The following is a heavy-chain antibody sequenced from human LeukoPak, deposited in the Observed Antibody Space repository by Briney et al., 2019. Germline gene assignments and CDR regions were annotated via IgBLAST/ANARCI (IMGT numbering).Heavy chain of an antibody. CDR1: GGTFSSYA. V-gene: IGHV1-69*13. D-gene: IGHD3-10*01. CDR3: ARGQPKFGELFAPLDY. J-gene: IGHJ4*02. CDR2: IIPIFGTA. Sequence: SVKVSCKASGGTFSSYAISWVRQAPGQGLEWMGGIIPIFGTANYAQKFQGRVTITADESTSTAYMELSSLRSEDTAVYYCARGQPKFGELFAPLDYWGQGTLVTVSS.